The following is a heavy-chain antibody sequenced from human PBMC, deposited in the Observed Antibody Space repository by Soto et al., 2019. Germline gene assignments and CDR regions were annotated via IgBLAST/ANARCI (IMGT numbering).Heavy chain of an antibody. CDR2: INHSGST. CDR3: ARGRLVAARPVRNWFDP. V-gene: IGHV4-34*01. Sequence: SEALSLTCAVYGGSFSGYYWSWIRQPPGKGLEWLGEINHSGSTNYNPSLKSRVTISVDTSKNQFSLKLSSVTAADTAVYYCARGRLVAARPVRNWFDPLGHGTLVTVSS. J-gene: IGHJ5*02. CDR1: GGSFSGYY. D-gene: IGHD6-6*01.